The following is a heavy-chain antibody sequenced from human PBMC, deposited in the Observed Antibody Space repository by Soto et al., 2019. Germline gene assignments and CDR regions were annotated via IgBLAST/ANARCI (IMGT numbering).Heavy chain of an antibody. J-gene: IGHJ6*02. CDR3: ARAHSTTVITLKWGAMDF. Sequence: SETLSLTCAVYGGSFSGFYWSWIRQSPGKXLEWIGEIYHRGNTNYNPSLKTRVSISVDTSKNQFSLNLTSVTAADTAVYYCARAHSTTVITLKWGAMDFWGQGTTVTVSS. D-gene: IGHD3-22*01. CDR1: GGSFSGFY. CDR2: IYHRGNT. V-gene: IGHV4-34*01.